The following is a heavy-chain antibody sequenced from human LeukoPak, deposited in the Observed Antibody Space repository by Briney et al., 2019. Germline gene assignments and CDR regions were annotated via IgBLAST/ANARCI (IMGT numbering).Heavy chain of an antibody. D-gene: IGHD3-10*01. CDR2: ISAHNGDT. V-gene: IGHV1-18*01. CDR3: ARDEDYYGSGSYYNIHLFYFDF. J-gene: IGHJ4*02. Sequence: GASVEVSCKASGYTFTSYGISWVRQAPGQGLEWMGWISAHNGDTNYAQKLQGRVSMTTDTSTSTAYMELRSLRSDDTAVYYCARDEDYYGSGSYYNIHLFYFDFWGQGTLVTVSS. CDR1: GYTFTSYG.